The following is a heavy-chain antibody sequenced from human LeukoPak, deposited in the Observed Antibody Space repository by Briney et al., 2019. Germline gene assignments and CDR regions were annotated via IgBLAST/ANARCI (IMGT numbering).Heavy chain of an antibody. V-gene: IGHV4-59*08. J-gene: IGHJ1*01. CDR3: VRGNTVFQH. Sequence: SETLSLTCTVSGGSISSYYWSWIRQPPGKGLEWMGYMYYSGSATYNPSLKSRVTFSVDTSKNQFSLKLSSVTAADTAVYYCVRGNTVFQHWGQGTLVTVSS. CDR2: MYYSGSA. CDR1: GGSISSYY. D-gene: IGHD4-23*01.